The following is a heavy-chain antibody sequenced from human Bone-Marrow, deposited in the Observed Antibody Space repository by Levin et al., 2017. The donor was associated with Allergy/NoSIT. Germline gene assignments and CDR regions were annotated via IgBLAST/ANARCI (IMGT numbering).Heavy chain of an antibody. J-gene: IGHJ3*02. CDR1: GYTFTGYY. D-gene: IGHD3-10*01. Sequence: ASVKVSCRASGYTFTGYYIHWVRQAPGQGLEWMGWINPNSGGTNYAQKFQGRVTMTRDTSISTAYMELSRLRSDDTAVYYCARRSITMLRGGPTDDAFDIWGQGTMVTVSS. CDR2: INPNSGGT. V-gene: IGHV1-2*02. CDR3: ARRSITMLRGGPTDDAFDI.